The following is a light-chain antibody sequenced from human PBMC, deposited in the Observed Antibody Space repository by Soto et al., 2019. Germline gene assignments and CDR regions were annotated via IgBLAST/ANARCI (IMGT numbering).Light chain of an antibody. CDR1: QSISSSY. CDR2: AAS. Sequence: EIVLTQSPGTLSLSPGERATLSCRASQSISSSYLAWYQQKPGQAPRLLIYAASSRATGIPDRFSGSGSGTDFTLTISRLEPEDFAVYYCQQYGSSSYTFGQGXQL. V-gene: IGKV3-20*01. CDR3: QQYGSSSYT. J-gene: IGKJ2*01.